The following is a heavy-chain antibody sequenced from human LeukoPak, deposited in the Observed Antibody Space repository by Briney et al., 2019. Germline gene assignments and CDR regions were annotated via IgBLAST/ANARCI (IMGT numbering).Heavy chain of an antibody. CDR3: ARDLRFDWYVQPDY. D-gene: IGHD3-9*01. V-gene: IGHV4-39*07. CDR2: IYHSGST. Sequence: SETLSLTCTVSGGSISSSSYYCGWIRQPPGKGLEWIGSIYHSGSTYYNPSLKSRVTLSVDTSKNQFSLKLSSVTAADTAVYYCARDLRFDWYVQPDYWGQGTLVTVSS. CDR1: GGSISSSSYY. J-gene: IGHJ4*02.